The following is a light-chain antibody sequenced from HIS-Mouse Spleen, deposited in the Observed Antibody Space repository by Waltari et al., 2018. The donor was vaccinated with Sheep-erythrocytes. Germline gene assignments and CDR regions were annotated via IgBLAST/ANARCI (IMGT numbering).Light chain of an antibody. J-gene: IGLJ3*02. CDR2: EVS. CDR1: SSDVVGYNY. V-gene: IGLV2-8*01. CDR3: SSYAGSNNWV. Sequence: QSALTQPPSASGSPGQSVTISCPRTSSDVVGYNYVSWYQQHPGKAPKLMIYEVSKRPSGVPDRFSGSKSGNTASLTVSGLQAEDEADYYCSSYAGSNNWVFGGGTKLTVL.